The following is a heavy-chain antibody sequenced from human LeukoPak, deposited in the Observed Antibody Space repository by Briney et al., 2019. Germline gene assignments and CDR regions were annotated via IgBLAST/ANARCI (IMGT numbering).Heavy chain of an antibody. CDR1: GFTFSSYW. CDR2: IKQDGSEK. V-gene: IGHV3-7*01. CDR3: ASTKWTYYYGSGSYSDAFDI. D-gene: IGHD3-10*01. Sequence: GGSLRLSCAASGFTFSSYWMSWVRQAPGKGLEWVANIKQDGSEKYYVDSVKGRFTISRDNAKNSLYLQMNSLRAEDTAVYYCASTKWTYYYGSGSYSDAFDIWGQGTMVTVSS. J-gene: IGHJ3*02.